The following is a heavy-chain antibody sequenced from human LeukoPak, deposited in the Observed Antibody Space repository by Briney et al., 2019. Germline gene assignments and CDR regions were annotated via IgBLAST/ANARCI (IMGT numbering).Heavy chain of an antibody. V-gene: IGHV4-34*01. D-gene: IGHD5-24*01. CDR3: ANGAKFDP. CDR2: INHSGST. J-gene: IGHJ5*02. CDR1: GGSFSGYY. Sequence: SETLPLTCAVYGGSFSGYYWSWIRQPPGKGLEWIGEINHSGSTNYNPSLKSRVTISVDTSKNHFSLELKSLTVADTAVYYCANGAKFDPWGPGTLVTVSS.